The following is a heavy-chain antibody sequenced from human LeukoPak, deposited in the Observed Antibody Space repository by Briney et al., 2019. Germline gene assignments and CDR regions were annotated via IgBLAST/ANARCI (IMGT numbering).Heavy chain of an antibody. V-gene: IGHV3-23*01. Sequence: GGSLRLYCAASGFTFSSYAMSWVRQAPGKGLEWVSGISGRDSTTYYADSVKGRFTISRENSKNTLYLQMNSLRAEDTAVHYCATSGGSYWSWGQGTLVTVSS. CDR1: GFTFSSYA. J-gene: IGHJ5*02. D-gene: IGHD1-26*01. CDR2: ISGRDSTT. CDR3: ATSGGSYWS.